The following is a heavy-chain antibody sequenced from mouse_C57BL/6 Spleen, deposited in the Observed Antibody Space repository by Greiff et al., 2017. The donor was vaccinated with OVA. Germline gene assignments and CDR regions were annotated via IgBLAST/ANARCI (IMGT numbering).Heavy chain of an antibody. Sequence: QVQLQQSGAELVKPGASVKISCKASGYAFSSYWMNWVKQRPGKGLAWIGQIYPGDGDTNYNGKFKGRATLTADNSSRSSHMQLSGLTAEDSAGYFGARDGRKSFRYFDVWGTGTTVTVSS. V-gene: IGHV1-80*01. D-gene: IGHD1-1*01. CDR3: ARDGRKSFRYFDV. J-gene: IGHJ1*03. CDR2: IYPGDGDT. CDR1: GYAFSSYW.